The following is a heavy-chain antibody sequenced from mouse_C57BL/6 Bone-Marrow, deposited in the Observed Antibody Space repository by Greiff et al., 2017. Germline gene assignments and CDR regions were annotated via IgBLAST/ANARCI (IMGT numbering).Heavy chain of an antibody. CDR2: IDPSNGGT. CDR3: SRGGYEGIAY. Sequence: VQLQQPGAELVKPGASVKLSCRASGYTFTSYYMYWVKQRPGQGPEWIGEIDPSNGGTNFNEKFKRQATLTVYTASSTDYLQLRSLTSEDSAVYYCSRGGYEGIAYWGQGTLVTVSA. CDR1: GYTFTSYY. D-gene: IGHD2-2*01. V-gene: IGHV1S81*02. J-gene: IGHJ3*01.